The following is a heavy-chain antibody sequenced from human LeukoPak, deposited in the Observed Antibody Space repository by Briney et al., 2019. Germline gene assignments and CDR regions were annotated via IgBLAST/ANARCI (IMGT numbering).Heavy chain of an antibody. J-gene: IGHJ6*02. CDR2: IIPMFDIA. CDR1: GCTFSSYA. D-gene: IGHD2-15*01. Sequence: SVKVSCKASGCTFSSYAMSWVRQAPGQGLEWMGRIIPMFDIANYAQKFQGRVTINADKSTSTAYMELSSLRSEDTAVYFCARDRFDCSGGSCFHGMDVWGQGTTVTVSS. CDR3: ARDRFDCSGGSCFHGMDV. V-gene: IGHV1-69*04.